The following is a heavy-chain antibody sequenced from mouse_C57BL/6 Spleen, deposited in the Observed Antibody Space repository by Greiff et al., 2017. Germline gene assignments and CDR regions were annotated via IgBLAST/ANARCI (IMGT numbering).Heavy chain of an antibody. Sequence: EVQVVESGEGLVKPGGSLKLSCAASGFTFSSYAMSWVRQTPEKRLEWVAYISSGGDYIYYADTVKGRFTISRDNARNTLYLQMSSLKSEDTAMYYCTRDQGTTVVATDYAMDYWGQGTSVTVSS. CDR3: TRDQGTTVVATDYAMDY. D-gene: IGHD1-1*01. V-gene: IGHV5-9-1*02. CDR1: GFTFSSYA. J-gene: IGHJ4*01. CDR2: ISSGGDYI.